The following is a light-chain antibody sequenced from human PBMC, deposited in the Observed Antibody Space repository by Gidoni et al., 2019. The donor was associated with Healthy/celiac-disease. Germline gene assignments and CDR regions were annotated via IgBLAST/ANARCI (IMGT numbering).Light chain of an antibody. CDR2: AAS. J-gene: IGKJ5*01. V-gene: IGKV1-39*01. CDR3: QQSYSTPIT. CDR1: QSISSY. Sequence: DIQRTQSPSSLSASVGDRVTITCRASQSISSYLNWYQQKPGKAPKLLIYAASSLQSGVPSRFSGSGSGTDFTLTISSLQPEDFATYYCQQSYSTPITFGQWTRLEIK.